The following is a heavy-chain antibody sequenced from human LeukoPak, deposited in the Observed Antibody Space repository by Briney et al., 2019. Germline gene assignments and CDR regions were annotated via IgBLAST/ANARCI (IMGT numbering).Heavy chain of an antibody. CDR3: ARGTGWGGYGMDV. CDR1: GFSFSNYA. V-gene: IGHV3-21*01. D-gene: IGHD2-8*02. J-gene: IGHJ6*02. CDR2: ISSSSSYI. Sequence: PGGSLRLSCAASGFSFSNYAMNWVRQAPGKGLEWVSSISSSSSYIYYADSVKGRFTISRDNSKNTLYLQMNSLRAEDTAVYYCARGTGWGGYGMDVWGQGTTVTVSS.